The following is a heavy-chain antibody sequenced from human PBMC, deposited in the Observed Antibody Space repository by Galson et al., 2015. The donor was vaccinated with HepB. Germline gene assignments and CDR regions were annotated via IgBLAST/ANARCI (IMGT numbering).Heavy chain of an antibody. J-gene: IGHJ4*02. CDR1: GFTFSAYS. D-gene: IGHD6-19*01. CDR3: ARDGSGEWLGPIDY. CDR2: ISYHERDK. Sequence: SLRLSCAASGFTFSAYSMHWVRQAPGKGLEWVAVISYHERDKYYADSVKGRFTISRNNSNNTLYLQMNSLRTEDTAVYYCARDGSGEWLGPIDYWGQGTLVTVSS. V-gene: IGHV3-30*04.